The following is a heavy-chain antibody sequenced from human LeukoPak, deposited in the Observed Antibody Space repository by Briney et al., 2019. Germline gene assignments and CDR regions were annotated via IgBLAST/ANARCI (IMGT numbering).Heavy chain of an antibody. CDR2: VNRDGTEK. CDR1: GFNFSDSR. Sequence: GGSLRLSCVTSGFNFSDSRMTWVRQAPGKGPQWVANVNRDGTEKHLLDSVEGRFTISRDNAKKSLYLQMSSLRPQDTAVYFCVRGDWYFESWGQGTLVTVSS. V-gene: IGHV3-7*04. J-gene: IGHJ4*02. D-gene: IGHD2-21*01. CDR3: VRGDWYFES.